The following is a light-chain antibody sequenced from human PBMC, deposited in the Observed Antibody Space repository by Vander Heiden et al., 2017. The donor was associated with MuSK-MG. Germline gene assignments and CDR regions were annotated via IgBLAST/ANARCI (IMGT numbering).Light chain of an antibody. J-gene: IGKJ3*01. Sequence: DNQMTKSQSAVSDPVGVTVTITCRASQGISSWLAWYQQKPGKAPKLLIYAASSLQSGVPSSFSGSGCGTDFTLTISSRQPEDFAAYYCQQTNSFPLFTFGHGTKVDIK. V-gene: IGKV1-12*01. CDR3: QQTNSFPLFT. CDR1: QGISSW. CDR2: AAS.